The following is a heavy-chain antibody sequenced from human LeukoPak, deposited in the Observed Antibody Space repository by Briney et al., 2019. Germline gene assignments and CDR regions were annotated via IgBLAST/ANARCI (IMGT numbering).Heavy chain of an antibody. V-gene: IGHV1-18*01. CDR2: ISAYNGNT. CDR3: ARDGQFGGAPRY. CDR1: GYTFTSYG. J-gene: IGHJ4*02. D-gene: IGHD3-16*01. Sequence: ASVKVSCKASGYTFTSYGISGVRQAPGQGREWMGGISAYNGNTTYAQNPQGRLTMTTDPSTSTAYMALRSLRSDDTAVYYCARDGQFGGAPRYWGQGTLVTVSS.